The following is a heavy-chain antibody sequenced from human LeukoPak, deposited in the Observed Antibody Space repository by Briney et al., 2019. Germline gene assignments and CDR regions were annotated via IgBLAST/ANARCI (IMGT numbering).Heavy chain of an antibody. CDR1: GLSFSNYA. D-gene: IGHD3-10*01. Sequence: PGGSLRLSCAASGLSFSNYAMSWVRQAPGKGLEWVSSISGGGGDTNYADSVKGRLTISRDNSKSTLYLQMNSLRAEDTAIYYCAKDKYSYYYGSGSYYYGLDVWGKGTTVTVSS. CDR2: ISGGGGDT. V-gene: IGHV3-23*01. J-gene: IGHJ6*04. CDR3: AKDKYSYYYGSGSYYYGLDV.